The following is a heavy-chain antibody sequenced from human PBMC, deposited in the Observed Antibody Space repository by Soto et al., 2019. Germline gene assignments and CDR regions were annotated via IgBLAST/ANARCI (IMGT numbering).Heavy chain of an antibody. V-gene: IGHV2-5*01. CDR2: IYWNDDK. D-gene: IGHD3-10*01. J-gene: IGHJ4*02. CDR3: AHRLSMWMWGG. Sequence: GLDLEWLALIYWNDDKRYSPSLKSRLTITKDTSKNQVVLTMTNMDPVDTATYYCAHRLSMWMWGGWGQGTLVTVSS.